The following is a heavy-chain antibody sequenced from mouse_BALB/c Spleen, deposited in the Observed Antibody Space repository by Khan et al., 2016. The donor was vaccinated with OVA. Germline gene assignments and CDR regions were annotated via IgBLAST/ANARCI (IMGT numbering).Heavy chain of an antibody. D-gene: IGHD2-2*01. J-gene: IGHJ3*01. Sequence: VQLQEAGAELVKPGASVKLSCKASGYTFTSYYMYWVKQRPGQGLEWIGDINPSNGDTYFNEKFKNKATLTVDKSSSTTYMQLSRLTSEDSAVYYCTRGGYGGFASWGQGTLVTVSA. CDR1: GYTFTSYY. V-gene: IGHV1-53*01. CDR3: TRGGYGGFAS. CDR2: INPSNGDT.